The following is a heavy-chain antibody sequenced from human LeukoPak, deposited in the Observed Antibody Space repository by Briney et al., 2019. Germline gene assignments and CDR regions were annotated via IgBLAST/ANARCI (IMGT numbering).Heavy chain of an antibody. D-gene: IGHD2-15*01. J-gene: IGHJ3*02. V-gene: IGHV4-30-4*01. CDR1: GGSISTSSYY. CDR3: ARDCSGGSCYGAFDI. CDR2: IYDSGST. Sequence: SETLSLTCTVSGGSISTSSYYWSWIRQPPGKGLEWIGYIYDSGSTYYNPSLKSRITISVDTSENRFSLKLSSVTATDTAVYYCARDCSGGSCYGAFDIWGQGTMVTVSS.